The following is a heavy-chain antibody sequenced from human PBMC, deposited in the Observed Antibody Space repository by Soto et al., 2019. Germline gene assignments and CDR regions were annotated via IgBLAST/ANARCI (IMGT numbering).Heavy chain of an antibody. V-gene: IGHV5-51*01. CDR2: IYPGESDT. CDR1: GYSFTSYW. CDR3: ARSSYSSSAPPYYYYGMDV. Sequence: GESLKISCKGSGYSFTSYWIGLVRQMPGKGLEWMGIIYPGESDTRYSPYLQGQVTISGDKSISPAYLQWSSLKASDTAMYYCARSSYSSSAPPYYYYGMDVWGQGTTVTVSS. J-gene: IGHJ6*02. D-gene: IGHD6-6*01.